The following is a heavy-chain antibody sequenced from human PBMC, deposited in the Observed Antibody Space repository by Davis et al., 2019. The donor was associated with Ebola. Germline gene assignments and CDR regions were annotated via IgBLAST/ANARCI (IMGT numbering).Heavy chain of an antibody. CDR3: AREPYYYDDSGYYYRYYYYGMDV. Sequence: GESLKISCAASGFTFSAHSMNWVRQAPGKGLEWVSVIYNGGSTYYADSVKGRFTISRDDSENTLYLQMNSLRAEDTAVYYCAREPYYYDDSGYYYRYYYYGMDVWGKGTTVTVSS. V-gene: IGHV3-53*01. D-gene: IGHD3-22*01. CDR1: GFTFSAHS. J-gene: IGHJ6*04. CDR2: IYNGGST.